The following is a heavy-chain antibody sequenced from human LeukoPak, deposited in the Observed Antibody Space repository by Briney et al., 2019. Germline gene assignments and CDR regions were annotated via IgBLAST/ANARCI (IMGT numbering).Heavy chain of an antibody. D-gene: IGHD3-22*01. V-gene: IGHV4-39*01. Sequence: SETPSLTCTVSGGSISSSSYYWGWIRQPPGKGLEWIGGIYYSGSTYYNPSLKSRVTISVDTSKNQFSLKLSSVTAADTAVYYCARHIPAGIVVVIDAFDIWGQGTMVTVSS. CDR1: GGSISSSSYY. J-gene: IGHJ3*02. CDR2: IYYSGST. CDR3: ARHIPAGIVVVIDAFDI.